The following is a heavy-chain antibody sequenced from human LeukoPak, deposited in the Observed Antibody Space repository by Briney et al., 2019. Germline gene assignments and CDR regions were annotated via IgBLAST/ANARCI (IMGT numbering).Heavy chain of an antibody. V-gene: IGHV3-21*01. CDR1: GFTFSNYN. CDR2: ISSSSNYI. CDR3: AAHRDDFLTGYFDY. Sequence: GGSLRLSCPASGFTFSNYNMNWVRQAPGKGLEWVSSISSSSNYIYYADSVKGRFTISRDNARNSLYLQMNSLRAEDTAMYYCAAHRDDFLTGYFDYWGQGTLVTVSS. J-gene: IGHJ4*02. D-gene: IGHD3-9*01.